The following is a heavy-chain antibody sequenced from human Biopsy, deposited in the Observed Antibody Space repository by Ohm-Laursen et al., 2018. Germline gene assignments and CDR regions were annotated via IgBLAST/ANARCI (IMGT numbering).Heavy chain of an antibody. CDR3: ATKLTGYFHH. V-gene: IGHV1-69*06. D-gene: IGHD3-9*01. CDR2: NIPILGTG. CDR1: EGTFSNYG. J-gene: IGHJ1*01. Sequence: SSVKVSCNAPEGTFSNYGVNWVRQAPGQGLEWLGGNIPILGTGNYAQKFQARVTVAADTSMSTATMELRSLRSDDSAVYYFATKLTGYFHHWGQGTLVIVSS.